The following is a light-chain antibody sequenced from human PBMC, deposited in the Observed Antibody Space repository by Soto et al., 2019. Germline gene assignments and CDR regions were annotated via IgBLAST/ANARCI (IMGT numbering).Light chain of an antibody. V-gene: IGLV2-8*01. CDR3: SSYAGTNNVV. J-gene: IGLJ2*01. CDR2: DVT. CDR1: SSDVGGYNY. Sequence: QSVLTQPPSASGSPGQSVTISCPGTSSDVGGYNYVSWYQQHPGKAPKLMIYDVTKRPSGVPDRFSGSKSGNTASLTVSGLQAEDEADYYCSSYAGTNNVVFGGGTKLTVL.